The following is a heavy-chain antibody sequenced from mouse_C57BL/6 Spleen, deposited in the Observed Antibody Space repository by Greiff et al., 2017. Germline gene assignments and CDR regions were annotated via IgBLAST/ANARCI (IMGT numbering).Heavy chain of an antibody. D-gene: IGHD2-4*01. V-gene: IGHV2-2*01. CDR2: IWSGGST. CDR1: GFSLTSYG. Sequence: VQLQQSGPGLVQPSQSLSITCTVSGFSLTSYGVHWVRQSPGKGLEWLGVIWSGGSTDYNAAFISRLSISKDNSKSQVFFKMNSLQADDTAIYYCASQIYYDYDFAYWGQGTLVTVSA. J-gene: IGHJ3*01. CDR3: ASQIYYDYDFAY.